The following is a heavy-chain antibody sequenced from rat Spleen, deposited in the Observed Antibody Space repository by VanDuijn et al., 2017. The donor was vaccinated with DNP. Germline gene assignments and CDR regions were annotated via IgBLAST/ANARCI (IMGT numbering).Heavy chain of an antibody. CDR2: ITNNGGGT. J-gene: IGHJ3*01. Sequence: EVQLVESGGGPVQPGRSLKLSCVASGFTFNNYWMTWIRQAPGKGLEWVASITNNGGGTYYPDSVKGRFTISRDNAKSTLYLQMNSLRSEDTATYYCTSSAEPLFAYWGQGTLVTVSS. CDR3: TSSAEPLFAY. D-gene: IGHD3-1*01. CDR1: GFTFNNYW. V-gene: IGHV5-31*01.